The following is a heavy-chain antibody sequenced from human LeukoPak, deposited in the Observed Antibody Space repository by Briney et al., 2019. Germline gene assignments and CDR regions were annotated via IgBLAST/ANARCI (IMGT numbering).Heavy chain of an antibody. V-gene: IGHV3-23*01. CDR2: ITDSGGST. CDR1: GFTFSGYG. D-gene: IGHD3-22*01. Sequence: GESLRLSCAASGFTFSGYGMSWVRQAPGKGLEWVSTITDSGGSTYYADSVRGRFTISRDNSKNTLYVQMNSLRADDTAVYYCAKGRIAYYDSSDAFDIWGQGTMVTVSS. CDR3: AKGRIAYYDSSDAFDI. J-gene: IGHJ3*02.